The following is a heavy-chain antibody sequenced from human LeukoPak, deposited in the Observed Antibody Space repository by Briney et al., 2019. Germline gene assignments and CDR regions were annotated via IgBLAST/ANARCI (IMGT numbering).Heavy chain of an antibody. CDR3: AREGCSGGSCPKWGNWFDP. Sequence: SETPALICTVSGGSNSSYYWNWIRQPPGKGLECRGYIYYSGSTNYNPSLKSQGTISVDTFKNQFSLKLSSVTAADTAVYYCAREGCSGGSCPKWGNWFDPWGQGTLVTDSS. CDR1: GGSNSSYY. V-gene: IGHV4-59*01. J-gene: IGHJ5*02. CDR2: IYYSGST. D-gene: IGHD2-15*01.